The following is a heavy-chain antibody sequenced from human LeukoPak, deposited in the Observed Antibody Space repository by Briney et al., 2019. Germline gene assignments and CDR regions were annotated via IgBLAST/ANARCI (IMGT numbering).Heavy chain of an antibody. CDR2: IIPIFGTA. CDR1: GGTFSSYA. J-gene: IGHJ3*02. V-gene: IGHV1-69*05. Sequence: SVKVSXKASGGTFSSYAISWMRQAPGQGLEWIGGIIPIFGTANYAQKFQGRVTITTDESTSTAYMELSSLRSEDTAVYYCARKDSSGWSMTFDIWGQGTMVTVSS. D-gene: IGHD6-19*01. CDR3: ARKDSSGWSMTFDI.